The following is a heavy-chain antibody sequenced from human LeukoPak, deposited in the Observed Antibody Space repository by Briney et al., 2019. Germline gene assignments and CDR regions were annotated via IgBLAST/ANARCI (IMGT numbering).Heavy chain of an antibody. J-gene: IGHJ4*02. V-gene: IGHV4-34*01. CDR3: ARLRRPTYYYDSSGHYYFDY. D-gene: IGHD3-22*01. Sequence: SETLSLTCAVYGGSFSGYYWSWIRQPPGKGLEWIGEINHSGSTNYNPSLKSRVTISVDTSKNQFSLKLSSVTAADTAVYYCARLRRPTYYYDSSGHYYFDYWGQGILVTVSS. CDR1: GGSFSGYY. CDR2: INHSGST.